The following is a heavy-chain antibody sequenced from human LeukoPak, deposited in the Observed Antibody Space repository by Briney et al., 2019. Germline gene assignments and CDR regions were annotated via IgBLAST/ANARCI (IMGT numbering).Heavy chain of an antibody. J-gene: IGHJ3*02. D-gene: IGHD3-3*01. CDR1: GGSFSGYY. CDR2: INHSGST. Sequence: SETLSLTSAVYGGSFSGYYWSWIRQPPGKGLEWIGEINHSGSTNYNPSLKSRVTISVDTSKNQFSLKLSSVTAADTAVYYCARGGDFWSGYRGYAFDIWGQGTMVTVSS. CDR3: ARGGDFWSGYRGYAFDI. V-gene: IGHV4-34*01.